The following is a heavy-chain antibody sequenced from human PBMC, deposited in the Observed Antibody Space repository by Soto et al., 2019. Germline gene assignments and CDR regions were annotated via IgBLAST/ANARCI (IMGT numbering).Heavy chain of an antibody. J-gene: IGHJ4*02. CDR2: INPNSGGT. V-gene: IGHV1-2*04. Sequence: ASVKVSCKASGYTFTGYYMHWVRQAPGQGLEWMGWINPNSGGTNYAQKFQGWVTMTRDTSISTAYMELSRLRSDDTAVYYCARHDSTQVEGSFDYWGQGTRVTVSS. D-gene: IGHD3-22*01. CDR3: ARHDSTQVEGSFDY. CDR1: GYTFTGYY.